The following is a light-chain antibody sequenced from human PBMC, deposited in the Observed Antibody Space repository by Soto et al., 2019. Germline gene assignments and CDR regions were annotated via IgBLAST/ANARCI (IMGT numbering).Light chain of an antibody. CDR1: QSINIY. CDR3: QQGYTKSPLT. J-gene: IGKJ4*01. V-gene: IGKV1-39*01. Sequence: DIQMTQSPSSLSASVGYRVTITCRTSQSINIYLNWYQQKVGEPPTLLIFGASNLQSGVPSRFSGSGVGTHFTLTISSLQAEDFATYYRQQGYTKSPLTFAGGTKVDIK. CDR2: GAS.